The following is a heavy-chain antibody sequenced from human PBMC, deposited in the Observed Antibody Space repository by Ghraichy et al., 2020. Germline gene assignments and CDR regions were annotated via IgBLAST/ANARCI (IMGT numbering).Heavy chain of an antibody. V-gene: IGHV4-59*01. D-gene: IGHD6-19*01. CDR3: ARDRSGWSSNDAFDI. CDR2: IYYSGST. Sequence: SQTLSLTCTVSGGSISSYYWSWIRQPPGKGLEWIGYIYYSGSTNHNPSLKSRVTISVDTSKNQFSLKLSSVTAADTAVYYCARDRSGWSSNDAFDIWGQGTMVTVSS. J-gene: IGHJ3*02. CDR1: GGSISSYY.